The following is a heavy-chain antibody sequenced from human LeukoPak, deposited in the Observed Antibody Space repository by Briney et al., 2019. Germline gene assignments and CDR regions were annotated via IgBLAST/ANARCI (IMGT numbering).Heavy chain of an antibody. J-gene: IGHJ4*02. V-gene: IGHV4-61*02. CDR2: IYTSGST. CDR1: GGSISSSSYY. D-gene: IGHD3-22*01. Sequence: SETLSLTCTVSGGSISSSSYYWGWIRQPAGKGLEWIGRIYTSGSTNYNPSLKSRVTMSVDTSKNQFSLKLSSVTAADTAVYYCARSLEMIVVPYYFDYWGQGTLVTVSS. CDR3: ARSLEMIVVPYYFDY.